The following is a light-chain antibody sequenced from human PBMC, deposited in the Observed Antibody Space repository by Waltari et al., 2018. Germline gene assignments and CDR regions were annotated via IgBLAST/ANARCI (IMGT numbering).Light chain of an antibody. CDR3: SAWDDSLNGWV. J-gene: IGLJ3*02. CDR1: RSHIGGNI. V-gene: IGLV1-44*01. CDR2: RNN. Sequence: QSVLTHPPSTSGTPGQRVTISCSGGRSHIGGNIFNWYQQFPGKAPKFLIYRNNQRPSGVPDRFSGSKSGTSASLVISGLLSEDEADYYCSAWDDSLNGWVFGGGTKLTVL.